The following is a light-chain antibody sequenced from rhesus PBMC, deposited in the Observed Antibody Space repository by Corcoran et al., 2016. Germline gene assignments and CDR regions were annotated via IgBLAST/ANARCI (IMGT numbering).Light chain of an antibody. CDR1: QSVSSY. CDR3: YQHSSGYS. V-gene: IGKV3-10*01. CDR2: GAP. Sequence: QVILTQSPATLSLSPGERATLSCRASQSVSSYLAWYQQKPGQAPRLLMYGAPSRATGIPDSVSGSGSGTDFPFTISSLEPEDVGVYHCYQHSSGYSFGQGTKVEIK. J-gene: IGKJ2*01.